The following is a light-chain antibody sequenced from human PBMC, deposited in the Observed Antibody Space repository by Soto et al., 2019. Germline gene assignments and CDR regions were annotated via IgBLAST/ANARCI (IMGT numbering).Light chain of an antibody. CDR3: QQYNNWPPWT. CDR1: QSVSSN. V-gene: IGKV3-15*01. J-gene: IGKJ1*01. Sequence: IVMTQSPATLSVSPGERATLSCRASQSVSSNLAWYQQKPGQAPRLLIYGASTRATGSPARFSGSGSGTEFTLPISSLQSEDFGVYYCQQYNNWPPWTFGQGTKVEIK. CDR2: GAS.